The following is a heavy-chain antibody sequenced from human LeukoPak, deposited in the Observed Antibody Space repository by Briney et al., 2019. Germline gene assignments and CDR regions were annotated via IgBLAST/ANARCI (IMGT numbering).Heavy chain of an antibody. J-gene: IGHJ4*02. Sequence: GGSLRLSCAASGFTFSNYWMSWVRQAPGKGREFMANIKEAGSEKYYVDSVKGRFTISRDNDKNLVHLQMNSLRAEDTAVYYCARGGGMRSWYDFDYWGQGTLVTVSS. D-gene: IGHD6-13*01. V-gene: IGHV3-7*04. CDR3: ARGGGMRSWYDFDY. CDR2: IKEAGSEK. CDR1: GFTFSNYW.